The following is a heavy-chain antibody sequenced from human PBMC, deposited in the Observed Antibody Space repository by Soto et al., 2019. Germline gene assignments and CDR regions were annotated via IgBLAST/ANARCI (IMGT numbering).Heavy chain of an antibody. D-gene: IGHD3-10*01. CDR1: GASFSGYY. Sequence: TLFLTCAVYGASFSGYYWSWIRQPPGKGLEWIGEINHSGSTNYNPSLKSRVTISVDTSKNQFSLKLSSVTAADTAVYYCAMSLWFGNTPFCFFPLRQGTLVTVSS. CDR2: INHSGST. CDR3: AMSLWFGNTPFCFFP. J-gene: IGHJ5*02. V-gene: IGHV4-34*01.